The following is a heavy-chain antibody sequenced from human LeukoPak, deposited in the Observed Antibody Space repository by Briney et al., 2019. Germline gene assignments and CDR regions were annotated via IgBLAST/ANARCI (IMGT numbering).Heavy chain of an antibody. J-gene: IGHJ5*02. Sequence: SETLSLTCTVSGGSISSYYWSWIRQPPGKGLEWIGEINHSGSTNYNPSLKSRVTISVDTSKNQFSLKLSSVTAADTAVYYCARGWWELPRWFDPWGQGTLVTVSS. V-gene: IGHV4-34*01. D-gene: IGHD1-26*01. CDR2: INHSGST. CDR1: GGSISSYY. CDR3: ARGWWELPRWFDP.